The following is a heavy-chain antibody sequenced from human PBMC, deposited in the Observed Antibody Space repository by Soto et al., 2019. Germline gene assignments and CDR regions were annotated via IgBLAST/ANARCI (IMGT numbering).Heavy chain of an antibody. Sequence: GGALRLSCTASGFTFSSGTMTWIPQTPGKGLEWGSTITSSGDNTYYSDFVEGRFTISRDKCKTTLYLQMNSLRAEDTALYYGGKGHQCWELRSDYFGLGSLVT. J-gene: IGHJ4*02. CDR1: GFTFSSGT. CDR2: ITSSGDNT. V-gene: IGHV3-23*01. D-gene: IGHD1-26*01. CDR3: GKGHQCWELRSDY.